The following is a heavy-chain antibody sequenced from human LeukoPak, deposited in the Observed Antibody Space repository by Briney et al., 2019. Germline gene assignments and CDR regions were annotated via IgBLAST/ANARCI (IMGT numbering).Heavy chain of an antibody. Sequence: PGGSLRLSCAASGNYWMHWVRQAPGTGLVWVSHINSDGSWTSYADSVKGRFTISKDNAKNTVYLQMNSLRAEDTAVYYCVSFYETYWGQGTLVTVSS. CDR3: VSFYETY. CDR1: GNYW. CDR2: INSDGSWT. D-gene: IGHD2/OR15-2a*01. J-gene: IGHJ4*02. V-gene: IGHV3-74*01.